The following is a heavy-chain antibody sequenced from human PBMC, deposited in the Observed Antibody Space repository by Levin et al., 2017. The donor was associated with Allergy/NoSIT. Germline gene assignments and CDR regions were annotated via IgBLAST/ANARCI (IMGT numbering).Heavy chain of an antibody. CDR1: GFTFRNSA. D-gene: IGHD3-3*01. CDR3: ARGNTIFGVGRLDY. Sequence: GGSLRLSCVASGFTFRNSAMSWVRQAAGKGLEWLSGITGDGEATHTAESVKGRFTISRDNSKNTLFLQMSSLRAEDTATYYCARGNTIFGVGRLDYWGQGILVTVSS. CDR2: ITGDGEAT. J-gene: IGHJ4*02. V-gene: IGHV3-23*01.